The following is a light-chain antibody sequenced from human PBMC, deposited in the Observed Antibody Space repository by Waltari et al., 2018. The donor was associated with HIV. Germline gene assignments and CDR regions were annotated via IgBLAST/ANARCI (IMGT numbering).Light chain of an antibody. CDR2: DAS. Sequence: EIVLTQSQATLSLSPGEKATLSCRASQSVSTYLAWYQHKPGQAPRLLIYDASKRATGIPARFSGSGSGTDFTLTISNLAPEDFAVYYCQQRSDWLTFGGGTRVES. CDR3: QQRSDWLT. V-gene: IGKV3-11*01. J-gene: IGKJ4*01. CDR1: QSVSTY.